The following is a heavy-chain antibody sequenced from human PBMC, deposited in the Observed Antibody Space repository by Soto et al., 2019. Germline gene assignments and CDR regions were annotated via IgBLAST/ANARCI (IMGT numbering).Heavy chain of an antibody. V-gene: IGHV4-59*01. J-gene: IGHJ4*02. CDR3: ARDLAAVPRAFDY. Sequence: LSLTCTVSGGSISSYFYIWVRQPPGKGLEWIGSVYYTGTTDYNPSLKSRVTISVDTSKTQFSLNLRSVTAADTAVYYCARDLAAVPRAFDYWGRGTLVTVSS. D-gene: IGHD6-13*01. CDR2: VYYTGTT. CDR1: GGSISSYF.